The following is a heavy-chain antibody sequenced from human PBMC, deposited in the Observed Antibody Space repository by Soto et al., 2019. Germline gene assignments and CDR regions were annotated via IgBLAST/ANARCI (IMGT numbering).Heavy chain of an antibody. CDR1: GFTFSNYF. J-gene: IGHJ4*02. CDR2: IKEDGSEK. V-gene: IGHV3-7*01. Sequence: LXLSCAASGFTFSNYFMTWVRQAPWKGLEWVANIKEDGSEKHYVDSVKGRFTISRDNARNSVYLQMNSLRAEDTAVYYCARDGGVAATLANYFDYWGQGTLVTVSS. D-gene: IGHD2-15*01. CDR3: ARDGGVAATLANYFDY.